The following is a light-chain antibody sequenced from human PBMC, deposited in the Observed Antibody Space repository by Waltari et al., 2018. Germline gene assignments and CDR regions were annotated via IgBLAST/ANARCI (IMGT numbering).Light chain of an antibody. CDR3: LQYKSLWT. J-gene: IGKJ1*01. V-gene: IGKV3-15*01. CDR2: GAS. CDR1: QSVSSN. Sequence: EIVMTQSPATLSVSPGERATLSCRASQSVSSNLAWYQQKPGQAPRLLIYGASTRATGIPARFSGSGSGTEFTLTISSLQPDDFATYYCLQYKSLWTFGQGTKVQTK.